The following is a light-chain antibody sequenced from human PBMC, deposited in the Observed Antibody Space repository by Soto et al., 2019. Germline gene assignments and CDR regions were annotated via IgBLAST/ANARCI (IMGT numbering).Light chain of an antibody. CDR1: QNVYNN. CDR2: DAS. Sequence: EIVMTQSPATLSVSPGEGATLSCKASQNVYNNLAWYQQRPGQPPRLLIYDASTRATGISARFSGSGYGTEFPLTISSLQSEDFAVYFCQQCRNWPLTSGGGTKVEIK. V-gene: IGKV3-15*01. CDR3: QQCRNWPLT. J-gene: IGKJ4*01.